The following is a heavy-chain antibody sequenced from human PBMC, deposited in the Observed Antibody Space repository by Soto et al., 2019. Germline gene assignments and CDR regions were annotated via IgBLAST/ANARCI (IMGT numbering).Heavy chain of an antibody. V-gene: IGHV1-69*13. CDR2: IIPISGTA. CDR3: ARGRNWNDQTAFDS. J-gene: IGHJ3*02. Sequence: ASVKVSCRTSGGTFSGFALSWVRQAPGQGLEWMGGIIPISGTANYAQKFQGRVTISADESTSTAYMELGRLRYEEKAVYFCARGRNWNDQTAFDSWGQGKMVTVSS. D-gene: IGHD1-1*01. CDR1: GGTFSGFA.